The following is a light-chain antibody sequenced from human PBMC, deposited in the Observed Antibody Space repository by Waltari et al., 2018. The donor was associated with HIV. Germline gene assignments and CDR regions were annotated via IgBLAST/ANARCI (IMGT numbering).Light chain of an antibody. CDR3: LQHASYPIT. CDR1: QDIKND. Sequence: DIQMTQFPSSLSASVGGTVHIICRASQDIKNDLGWYQQRPGKAPQRLIFAASTLQGGVPPRFSGSGSGTEFTLTVSGLQPEDSGIYYCLQHASYPITFGLGTRLDIE. CDR2: AAS. V-gene: IGKV1-17*01. J-gene: IGKJ5*01.